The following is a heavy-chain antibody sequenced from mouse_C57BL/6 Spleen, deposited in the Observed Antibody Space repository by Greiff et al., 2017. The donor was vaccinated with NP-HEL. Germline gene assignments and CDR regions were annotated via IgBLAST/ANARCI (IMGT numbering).Heavy chain of an antibody. Sequence: EVQLKESGPELVKPGASVKISCKASGYSFTGYYMNWVKQSPEKSLEWIGEINPSTGGTTYNQKFKAKATLTVDKSSSTAYMQLKSLTSEDSAVYYCARSVYDYDERAMDYWGQGTSVTVSS. CDR1: GYSFTGYY. CDR2: INPSTGGT. J-gene: IGHJ4*01. V-gene: IGHV1-42*01. CDR3: ARSVYDYDERAMDY. D-gene: IGHD2-4*01.